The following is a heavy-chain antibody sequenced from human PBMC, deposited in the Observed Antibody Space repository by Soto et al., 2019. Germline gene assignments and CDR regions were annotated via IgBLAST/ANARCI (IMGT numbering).Heavy chain of an antibody. Sequence: SVKVSCKASGGTFTSYAISWVRQAPGQGLEWMGGIIPIFGTANYAQKFQGRVTITADESTSTAYMELSSLRSEYTAVYYCARRSWYLFDSWGPGTLVTVSS. CDR3: ARRSWYLFDS. CDR2: IIPIFGTA. J-gene: IGHJ4*01. CDR1: GGTFTSYA. V-gene: IGHV1-69*13. D-gene: IGHD6-13*01.